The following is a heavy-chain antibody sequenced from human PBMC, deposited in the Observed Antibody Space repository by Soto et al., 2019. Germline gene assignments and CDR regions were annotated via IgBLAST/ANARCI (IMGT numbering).Heavy chain of an antibody. CDR1: GFTFSSYA. CDR3: AKDKVKRLRAPDV. CDR2: ISGSGGST. Sequence: SLRLSCAASGFTFSSYAMSWVRQAPGKGLEWVSAISGSGGSTYYADSVKGRFTISRDNSKNTLYLQMNSLRAEDTAVYYCAKDKVKRLRAPDVWGKGTTVTVSS. V-gene: IGHV3-23*01. J-gene: IGHJ6*04.